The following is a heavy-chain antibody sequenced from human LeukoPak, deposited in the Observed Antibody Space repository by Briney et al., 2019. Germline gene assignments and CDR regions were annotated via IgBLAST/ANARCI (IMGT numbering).Heavy chain of an antibody. CDR3: AREGSSNYDY. J-gene: IGHJ4*02. Sequence: VASVKVSCKASGGTLSSYAISWVRQAPGQGLEWMGGIIPIFGTANYAQKFQGRVTITADESTSTAYMELSSLRSEDTAVYYCAREGSSNYDYWGQGTLVTVSS. CDR2: IIPIFGTA. CDR1: GGTLSSYA. V-gene: IGHV1-69*13. D-gene: IGHD4-11*01.